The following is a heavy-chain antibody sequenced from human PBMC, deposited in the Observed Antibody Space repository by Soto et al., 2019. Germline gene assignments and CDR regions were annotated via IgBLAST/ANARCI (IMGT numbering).Heavy chain of an antibody. Sequence: VQLQESGPGLVKPSETLSLTCPVSGASISSHYWTWIRQPPGKGLEWIGYIYYSGITNYNPSLKSRVTISVDTSKNQFSLKLSSVTAADTAAYYCARHEGVASAGTFRWYFDLWGRGTLVTVSS. CDR2: IYYSGIT. D-gene: IGHD1-1*01. V-gene: IGHV4-59*08. CDR3: ARHEGVASAGTFRWYFDL. CDR1: GASISSHY. J-gene: IGHJ2*01.